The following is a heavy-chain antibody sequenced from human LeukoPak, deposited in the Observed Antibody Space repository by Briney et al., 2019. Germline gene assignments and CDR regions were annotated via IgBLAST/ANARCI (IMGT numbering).Heavy chain of an antibody. CDR3: ARGNWGYCSSTSCQRYSVYKSYFDY. D-gene: IGHD2-2*01. J-gene: IGHJ4*02. CDR1: GFTFDDYT. Sequence: GGSLRLSCAASGFTFDDYTMHWVRQAPGKGLEWVSLISWDGGSTYYADSVKGRFTISRDNAKNSLYLQMNRLRAEDTAAYYCARGNWGYCSSTSCQRYSVYKSYFDYWGQGTLVTVSS. CDR2: ISWDGGST. V-gene: IGHV3-43*01.